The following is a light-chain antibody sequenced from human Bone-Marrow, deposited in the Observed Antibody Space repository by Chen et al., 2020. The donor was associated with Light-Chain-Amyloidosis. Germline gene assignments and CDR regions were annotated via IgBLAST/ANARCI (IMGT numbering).Light chain of an antibody. Sequence: EIVLTQSPATLSLSPGERATLACRASQSVTSFIAWYQQKPGQAPRLLIYDVSKRANGIPARFSGSGSGTDFTLTIASLEPEDFAIYYCQQCSDWPLTFGGGTKLEIK. CDR2: DVS. V-gene: IGKV3-11*01. CDR3: QQCSDWPLT. CDR1: QSVTSF. J-gene: IGKJ4*01.